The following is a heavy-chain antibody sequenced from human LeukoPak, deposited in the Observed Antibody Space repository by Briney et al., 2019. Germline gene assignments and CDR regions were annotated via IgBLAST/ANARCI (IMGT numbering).Heavy chain of an antibody. V-gene: IGHV6-1*01. Sequence: SQTLSLTCDISGDSVSSTSAGWNWIRQSPSRGLEWLGRTYYRPEWYIDYAVSVKSRITINPDTSKNQFSLQLKSVTPEDTAVYYCARGGLVRGSLNSLSAFDIWGQGTVLTVSS. J-gene: IGHJ3*02. CDR3: ARGGLVRGSLNSLSAFDI. CDR1: GDSVSSTSAG. D-gene: IGHD3-10*01. CDR2: TYYRPEWYI.